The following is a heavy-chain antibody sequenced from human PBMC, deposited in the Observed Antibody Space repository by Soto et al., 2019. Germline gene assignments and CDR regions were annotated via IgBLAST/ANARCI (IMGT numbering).Heavy chain of an antibody. V-gene: IGHV3-21*01. Sequence: EVQLVESGGGLVMPGGSLRLSCAASGFTFSTYHMNWVRQAPGKGLEWVSSINPSSSHIYYADSVRGRFTISRGNSKNSMDLQMNSLRTEDAAVYYCSRGYCAGGVCYLRRDDIDVWGQGTMVTVSS. CDR3: SRGYCAGGVCYLRRDDIDV. J-gene: IGHJ3*01. CDR1: GFTFSTYH. CDR2: INPSSSHI. D-gene: IGHD2-8*02.